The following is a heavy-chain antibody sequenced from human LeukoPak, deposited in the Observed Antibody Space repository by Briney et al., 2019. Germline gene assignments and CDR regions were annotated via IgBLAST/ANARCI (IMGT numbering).Heavy chain of an antibody. D-gene: IGHD2-2*01. CDR2: IYYSGST. J-gene: IGHJ4*02. CDR3: ARQGQLLSTTFDY. V-gene: IGHV4-59*08. Sequence: SETLSLTCTVSGGSISSYYWSWIRQPPGKGLEWIGYIYYSGSTNYNPSLKSRVTISVDTSKSQFSLRLNSVTAADTAVYYCARQGQLLSTTFDYWGQGTLVTVSS. CDR1: GGSISSYY.